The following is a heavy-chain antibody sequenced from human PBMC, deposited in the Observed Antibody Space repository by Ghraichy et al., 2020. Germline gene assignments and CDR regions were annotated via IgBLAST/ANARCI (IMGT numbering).Heavy chain of an antibody. CDR2: LRYEGSDK. CDR1: GFTFSSYG. D-gene: IGHD3-3*01. J-gene: IGHJ4*02. V-gene: IGHV3-30*02. Sequence: GSLRLSCAATGFTFSSYGMHWVRQAPGKGLEWVAYLRYEGSDKYYEDSVKGRFTISRDTSKNTLYLQMNTLRAEDTAVYYCARDWRDSVIDYWGQGTLVTVSS. CDR3: ARDWRDSVIDY.